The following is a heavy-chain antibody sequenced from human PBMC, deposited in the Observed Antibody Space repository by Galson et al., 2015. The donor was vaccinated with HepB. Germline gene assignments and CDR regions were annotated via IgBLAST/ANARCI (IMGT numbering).Heavy chain of an antibody. V-gene: IGHV3-20*04. Sequence: SLRLSCAASGFTFDDYGMSWVRQAPGKGLEWVSGINWNGGSTGYADSVKGRFTISRDNAKNSLYLQMNSLRAEDTALYYCARAGSSYYYGSGMGMDVWGQGTTVTVSS. CDR1: GFTFDDYG. J-gene: IGHJ6*02. CDR2: INWNGGST. D-gene: IGHD3-10*01. CDR3: ARAGSSYYYGSGMGMDV.